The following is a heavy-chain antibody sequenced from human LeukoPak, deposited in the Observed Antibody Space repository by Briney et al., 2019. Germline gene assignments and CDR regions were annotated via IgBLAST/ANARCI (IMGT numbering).Heavy chain of an antibody. J-gene: IGHJ4*02. CDR1: GFTISSYS. Sequence: GGSLRLSCAASGFTISSYSMNWVRQAPGKGLEWVSSISSSSSYIYYADSVKGRFTISRDNAKNSLYLQMNSLRAEDTAVYYCARDGADCSSTSCYVDYWGQGTLVTVSS. D-gene: IGHD2-2*01. CDR2: ISSSSSYI. CDR3: ARDGADCSSTSCYVDY. V-gene: IGHV3-21*01.